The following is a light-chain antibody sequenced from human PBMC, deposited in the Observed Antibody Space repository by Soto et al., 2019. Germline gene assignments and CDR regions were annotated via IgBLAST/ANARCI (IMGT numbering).Light chain of an antibody. CDR2: DAS. V-gene: IGKV1-5*01. CDR1: QSISSW. J-gene: IGKJ2*01. Sequence: DIQMTQSPSTLSASVGDRVTITCRASQSISSWLAWYQQKPGKAPNLLIYDASNLESGVPSRFSGSGSGTEFTLTISSLQPDDFATCYCQQYKSFSPGYTFGQGTKLEIK. CDR3: QQYKSFSPGYT.